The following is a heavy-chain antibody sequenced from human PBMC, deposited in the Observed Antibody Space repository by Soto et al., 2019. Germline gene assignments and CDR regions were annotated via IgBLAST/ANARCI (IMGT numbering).Heavy chain of an antibody. CDR1: GFTFSDYY. J-gene: IGHJ6*02. CDR3: ARYRGSSRSPTRFLHYYGMDV. V-gene: IGHV3-11*06. D-gene: IGHD3-10*02. CDR2: IRSTSSDT. Sequence: PGGSLRLSCAASGFTFSDYYMSWIRQAPGKGLEWVSYIRSTSSDTNYADSVKGRFAISRDNAKNSLYLQMNSLRVEDTAVHFCARYRGSSRSPTRFLHYYGMDVWGQGTTVTVSS.